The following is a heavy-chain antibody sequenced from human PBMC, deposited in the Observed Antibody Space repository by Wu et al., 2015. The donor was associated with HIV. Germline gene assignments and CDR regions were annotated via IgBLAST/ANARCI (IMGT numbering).Heavy chain of an antibody. V-gene: IGHV1-2*02. Sequence: QVQLVQSGAEVKKPGASVKVSCKASGYTFTGYYMHWVRQAPGQGLEWMGWINPNSGGTNYAQKFQGRVTMTRDTSISTAYMELSRLRSDDTAVYYCARAPDIAVAGWGWYFDLWGRGTLVTVSS. CDR3: ARAPDIAVAGWGWYFDL. CDR2: INPNSGGT. D-gene: IGHD6-19*01. CDR1: GYTFTGYY. J-gene: IGHJ2*01.